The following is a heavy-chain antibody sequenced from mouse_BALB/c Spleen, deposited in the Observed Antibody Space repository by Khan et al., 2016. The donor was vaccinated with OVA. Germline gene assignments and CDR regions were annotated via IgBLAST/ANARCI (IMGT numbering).Heavy chain of an antibody. V-gene: IGHV3-6*02. CDR3: SRGGRWFDY. CDR1: GYSITSGYY. J-gene: IGHJ3*01. CDR2: INYGGNI. Sequence: EVQLQESGPGLVKPSQSLSLTCSVTGYSITSGYYWNWIRQFPGNTLEWMGYINYGGNINYNPYLKNRISITRDTSKNQFFLRLISVTTEDSATYYCSRGGRWFDYWGQGTLVTGSA.